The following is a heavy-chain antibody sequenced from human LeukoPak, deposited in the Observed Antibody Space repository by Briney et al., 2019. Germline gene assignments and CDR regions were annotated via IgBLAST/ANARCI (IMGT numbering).Heavy chain of an antibody. D-gene: IGHD6-13*01. CDR3: ARVIRAAPGKGYFDY. CDR2: ISYDGSNK. V-gene: IGHV3-30*04. CDR1: GFTFSSYA. Sequence: GGSLRLSCAASGFTFSSYATHWVRQAPGKGLEWVAVISYDGSNKYYADSVKGRFTISRDSSKNTLYLQMNSLRAEDTAIYYCARVIRAAPGKGYFDYWGQGTLVTVSS. J-gene: IGHJ4*02.